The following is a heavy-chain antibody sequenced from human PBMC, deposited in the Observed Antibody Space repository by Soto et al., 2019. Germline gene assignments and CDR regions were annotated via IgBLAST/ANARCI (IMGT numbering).Heavy chain of an antibody. J-gene: IGHJ6*02. D-gene: IGHD1-26*01. CDR3: ARESVGVTATNDYYYGVDV. CDR2: IYYSGST. V-gene: IGHV4-31*03. Sequence: SETLSLTCTVSGGSISSGGYYWSWIRQHPGKGLEWIGYIYYSGSTYYNPSLKSRVTISVDTSKNQLSLKLRSVTAADTAVYYCARESVGVTATNDYYYGVDVWGQGTTVTVSS. CDR1: GGSISSGGYY.